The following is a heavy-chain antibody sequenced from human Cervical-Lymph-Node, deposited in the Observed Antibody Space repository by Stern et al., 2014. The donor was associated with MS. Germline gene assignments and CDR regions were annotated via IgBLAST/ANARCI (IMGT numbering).Heavy chain of an antibody. Sequence: VQLVESGGGLVKPGGSLRLSCAASGFTFSDYYMSWIRQAPGKGLEWVSSISSSGGSIYYADSVQGRFTISRDNAKNSLYMQMNSLRAEDTAVYYCARSHSKWLVHDAFDIWGQGTMVSVSS. CDR3: ARSHSKWLVHDAFDI. D-gene: IGHD6-19*01. CDR2: ISSSGGSI. V-gene: IGHV3-11*01. J-gene: IGHJ3*02. CDR1: GFTFSDYY.